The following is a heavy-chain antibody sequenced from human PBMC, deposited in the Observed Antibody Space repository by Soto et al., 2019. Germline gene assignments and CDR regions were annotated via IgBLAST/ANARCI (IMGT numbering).Heavy chain of an antibody. CDR1: RGCISSYY. V-gene: IGHV4-59*01. CDR3: ARIRGLGEVSPYFHY. D-gene: IGHD3-16*02. J-gene: IGHJ4*02. Sequence: QVQLQESGPGLVKPSETLSLTCTVSRGCISSYYWSWIRQPPGKGLEWIGYISYSGNTNYNASLKSRVTISVDTSTNQLSLRVTSVTAADTAFYYCARIRGLGEVSPYFHYWGQGALVTVSS. CDR2: ISYSGNT.